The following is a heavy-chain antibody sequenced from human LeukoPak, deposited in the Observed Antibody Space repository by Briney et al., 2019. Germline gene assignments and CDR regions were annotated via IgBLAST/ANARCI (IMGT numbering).Heavy chain of an antibody. CDR2: VRYDPSNT. Sequence: GRSLRLSCAASGFTFSSYGMHWGCEAPGKGLECETDVRYDPSNTYYAHSVQGRFTISRDNSKNTRYLQMNSLRAEDTAVYYCPKDQGGTSCHTWGQGTLVTVSS. CDR1: GFTFSSYG. CDR3: PKDQGGTSCHT. D-gene: IGHD2-2*02. V-gene: IGHV3-33*06. J-gene: IGHJ4*02.